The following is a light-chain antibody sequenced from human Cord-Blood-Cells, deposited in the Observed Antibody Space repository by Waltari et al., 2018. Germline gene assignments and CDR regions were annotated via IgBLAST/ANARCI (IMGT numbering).Light chain of an antibody. J-gene: IGKJ2*01. CDR1: QSVSSY. CDR2: DAS. Sequence: EIVLTQSPATLSLSPGERATLSCRASQSVSSYLAWYQQKPGLAPRLLIYDASNRATGIPARFSGSGSGTDFTLTISSLEPEDFAVYYCQQRSNWYFGQGTKLEIK. V-gene: IGKV3-11*01. CDR3: QQRSNWY.